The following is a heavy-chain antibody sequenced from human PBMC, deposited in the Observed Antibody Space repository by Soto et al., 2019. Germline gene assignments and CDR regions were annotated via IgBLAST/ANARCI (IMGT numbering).Heavy chain of an antibody. CDR2: IIPIFGTA. Sequence: QVQLVQSGAEVKKPGSSVKVSCKASGGTFSSYAISWVRQAPGQGLEWMGGIIPIFGTANYAQKFQGRVTITADESTSTAYMELSSLRSEDTAVYYCARGRGTMVRGVIAKWFDPWGQGTLVTVSS. D-gene: IGHD3-10*01. V-gene: IGHV1-69*12. CDR3: ARGRGTMVRGVIAKWFDP. J-gene: IGHJ5*02. CDR1: GGTFSSYA.